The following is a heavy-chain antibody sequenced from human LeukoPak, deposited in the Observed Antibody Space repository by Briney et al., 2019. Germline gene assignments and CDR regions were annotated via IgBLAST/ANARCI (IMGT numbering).Heavy chain of an antibody. Sequence: ASVKVSCKASGYTFTSYGISRVRQAPGQGLEWMGWISAYNGNTNYAQKLQGKVTMTTDTSTSTAYMELRSLRSDDTAVYYCARGVGYDFWSGPTRFDYWGQGTLVTVSS. CDR2: ISAYNGNT. CDR1: GYTFTSYG. CDR3: ARGVGYDFWSGPTRFDY. D-gene: IGHD3-3*01. J-gene: IGHJ4*02. V-gene: IGHV1-18*01.